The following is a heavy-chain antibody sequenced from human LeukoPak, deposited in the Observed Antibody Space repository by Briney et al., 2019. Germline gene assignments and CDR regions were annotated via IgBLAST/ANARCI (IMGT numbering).Heavy chain of an antibody. J-gene: IGHJ4*02. CDR3: ARDLRGDFWSGYSGY. V-gene: IGHV3-11*01. D-gene: IGHD3-3*01. CDR1: GFTFSDYY. CDR2: ISSSGSTI. Sequence: GGSLRLSCAASGFTFSDYYMSWIRQAPGKGLEWVSYISSSGSTIYYADSVRGRFAISRDNAKNSLYLQMNSLRAEDTAVYYCARDLRGDFWSGYSGYWGQGTLVTVSS.